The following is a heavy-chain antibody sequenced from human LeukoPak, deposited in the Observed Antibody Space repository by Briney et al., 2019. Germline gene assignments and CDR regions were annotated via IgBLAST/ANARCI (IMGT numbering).Heavy chain of an antibody. D-gene: IGHD1-14*01. CDR2: INHSGST. J-gene: IGHJ4*02. V-gene: IGHV4-34*01. CDR1: GGSFSGYY. Sequence: SETLSLTCAVYGGSFSGYYWSWIRQPPGKGLEWIGEINHSGSTNYNPSLKSRVTISVDTSKNQFSLKLSSVTAADTAVCYCARGLPTGYFDYWGQGTLVTVSS. CDR3: ARGLPTGYFDY.